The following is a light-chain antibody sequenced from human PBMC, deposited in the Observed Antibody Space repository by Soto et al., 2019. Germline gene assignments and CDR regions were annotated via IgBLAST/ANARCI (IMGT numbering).Light chain of an antibody. CDR1: QGVSRH. CDR3: QQRRNCPIT. V-gene: IGKV3-11*01. CDR2: DAT. J-gene: IGKJ5*01. Sequence: EIVLTQYPGTLSLSPGERATLSCRASQGVSRHLAWYQQKPGQAPRLLIYDATTRATGIPARFSGSGSGTDFTLTISSLEPEDFAVYYCQQRRNCPITFGQGTRLEIK.